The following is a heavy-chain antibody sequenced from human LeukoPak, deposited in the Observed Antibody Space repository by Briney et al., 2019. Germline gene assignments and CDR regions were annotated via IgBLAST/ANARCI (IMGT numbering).Heavy chain of an antibody. Sequence: GGSLRLSCAASGFTFTTYNMNWVRQAPGKGLEWVANIKQDESEKYYVDSVKGRSTISRDNAKDSLYLQMNSLRAEDTAVYYCARVRTTGTYYGMDVWGQGTTVSVSS. D-gene: IGHD4-17*01. CDR1: GFTFTTYN. J-gene: IGHJ6*02. V-gene: IGHV3-7*01. CDR3: ARVRTTGTYYGMDV. CDR2: IKQDESEK.